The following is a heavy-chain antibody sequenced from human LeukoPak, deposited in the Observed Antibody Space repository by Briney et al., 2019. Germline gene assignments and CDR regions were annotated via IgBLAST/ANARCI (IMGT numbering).Heavy chain of an antibody. Sequence: GASVKVSCKASGYTFAAHHIHWVRQALGQGLEWMGWILPDGRDTKYSQKFQDRMTLTTDTSTNTAYMELSRLIPDDTAVYYCSGRYGPGPVWGQGTLISASP. V-gene: IGHV1-2*02. D-gene: IGHD3-10*01. CDR2: ILPDGRDT. J-gene: IGHJ4*02. CDR1: GYTFAAHH. CDR3: SGRYGPGPV.